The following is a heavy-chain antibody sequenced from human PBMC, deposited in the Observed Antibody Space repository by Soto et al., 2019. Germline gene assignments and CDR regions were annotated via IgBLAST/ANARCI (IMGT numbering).Heavy chain of an antibody. CDR3: ARGLYCSSTSCYEWSHWFDP. CDR1: GGSISSGGYS. V-gene: IGHV4-30-2*01. CDR2: IYHSGST. J-gene: IGHJ5*02. D-gene: IGHD2-2*01. Sequence: QLQLQESGSGLVKPSQTLSLTCAVSGGSISSGGYSWSWIRQPPGKGLEWIGYIYHSGSTYYNPSLKSRFTTSVDRSKNQFSLKLSSVTAADTAVYYCARGLYCSSTSCYEWSHWFDPWGQGTLVTVSS.